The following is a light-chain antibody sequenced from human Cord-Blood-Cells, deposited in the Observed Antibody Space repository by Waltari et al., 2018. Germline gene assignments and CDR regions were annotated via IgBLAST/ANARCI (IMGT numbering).Light chain of an antibody. V-gene: IGLV2-11*01. CDR1: SSDVGGYNY. J-gene: IGLJ3*02. CDR3: QSYDSSLSEGV. CDR2: GNS. Sequence: QSALTQPRSVSGSPGQSVTISCTGTSSDVGGYNYVSWYQQHPGKAPKLLIYGNSNRPSGVPDRFSGSKSGTSASLAITGLQAEDEADYYCQSYDSSLSEGVFGGGTKLTVL.